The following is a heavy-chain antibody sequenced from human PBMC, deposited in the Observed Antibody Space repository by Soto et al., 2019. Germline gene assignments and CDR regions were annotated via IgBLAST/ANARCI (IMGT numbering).Heavy chain of an antibody. V-gene: IGHV3-15*01. D-gene: IGHD3-22*01. CDR2: IKSKTDGGTT. J-gene: IGHJ4*02. CDR1: GFTFSNAW. Sequence: GGSLRLSCAASGFTFSNAWMSWVRQAPGKGLEWVGRIKSKTDGGTTDYAAPVKGRFTISRDDSKNTLYLQMNSLKTEDTAVYYCTTDATTMIVDYFDYWGQGTLVTVSS. CDR3: TTDATTMIVDYFDY.